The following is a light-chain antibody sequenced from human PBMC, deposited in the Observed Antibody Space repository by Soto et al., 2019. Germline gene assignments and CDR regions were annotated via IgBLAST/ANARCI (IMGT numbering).Light chain of an antibody. CDR1: SGSVSTSYY. CDR3: VLYMGSGIWV. Sequence: QAVVPQETSFSVSPGGTVTLTCGLSSGSVSTSYYPSWYQQTPGQAPRTLIYSTNTRSSGVPDRFSGSILGNKAALTITGAQADDESDYYCVLYMGSGIWVFGGGTKVTVL. CDR2: STN. V-gene: IGLV8-61*01. J-gene: IGLJ3*02.